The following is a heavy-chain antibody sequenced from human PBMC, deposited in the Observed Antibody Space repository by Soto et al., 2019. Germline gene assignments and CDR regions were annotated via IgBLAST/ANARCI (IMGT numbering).Heavy chain of an antibody. J-gene: IGHJ4*02. D-gene: IGHD3-10*01. CDR3: ARESDGSETFDY. Sequence: ASVKVSCKASGGTFSSYAISWVRQAPGQGLEWMGGIIPIFGTANYAQKFQGRVTITADESTSTAYMELSSLRSEDTAVYYCARESDGSETFDYWGQGTLVTVSS. V-gene: IGHV1-69*13. CDR1: GGTFSSYA. CDR2: IIPIFGTA.